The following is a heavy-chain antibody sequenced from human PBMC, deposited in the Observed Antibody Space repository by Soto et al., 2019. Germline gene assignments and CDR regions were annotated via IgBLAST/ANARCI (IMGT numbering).Heavy chain of an antibody. Sequence: QITLKESGPTLVKPTQTLTLTCTFSGLSVSTSEVGVGWIRQPPGKALEWLAHIYWYDDKRYSPSLKNRLTSTKDTSQNHVVLTMTNMGPVETGTYYCAHRRVNDAMDVGGQGTTVTVSS. CDR3: AHRRVNDAMDV. V-gene: IGHV2-5*01. CDR1: GLSVSTSEVG. CDR2: IYWYDDK. J-gene: IGHJ6*02. D-gene: IGHD6-13*01.